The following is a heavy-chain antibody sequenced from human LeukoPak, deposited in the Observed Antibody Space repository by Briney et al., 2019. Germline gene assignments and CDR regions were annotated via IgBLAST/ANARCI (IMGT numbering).Heavy chain of an antibody. V-gene: IGHV4-39*01. CDR3: ARSYCTGSTCPRRWFDP. CDR1: AASISDSDYY. J-gene: IGHJ5*02. D-gene: IGHD2-8*02. Sequence: PSETLSLTCTVSAASISDSDYYWGWIRQAPGKALEWIGNIHYSGSAYYNTSLESRVTLDVDTSQNQVSLRLTSVTAADTAVYFCARSYCTGSTCPRRWFDPWGQGTLVTVSS. CDR2: IHYSGSA.